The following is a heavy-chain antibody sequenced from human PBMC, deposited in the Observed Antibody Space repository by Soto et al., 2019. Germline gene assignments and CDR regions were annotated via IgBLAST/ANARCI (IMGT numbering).Heavy chain of an antibody. Sequence: ASVKVSCKASGYTFTSYGISWVRQAPGQGLEWMGWTSAYNGNTNYAQKLQGRVTMTTDTSTSTAYMELRSLRSDDTAVYYCASSVPTQGDAFDIWGQGTMVTVSS. CDR3: ASSVPTQGDAFDI. V-gene: IGHV1-18*01. CDR2: TSAYNGNT. J-gene: IGHJ3*02. CDR1: GYTFTSYG. D-gene: IGHD6-6*01.